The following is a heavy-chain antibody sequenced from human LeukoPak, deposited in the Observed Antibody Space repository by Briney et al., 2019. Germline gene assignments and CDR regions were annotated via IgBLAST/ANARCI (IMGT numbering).Heavy chain of an antibody. CDR2: IYPGDSDT. CDR3: ARHGTGDSLLHWYFDL. V-gene: IGHV5-51*01. J-gene: IGHJ2*01. D-gene: IGHD7-27*01. CDR1: GYSFTSYW. Sequence: GESLKISCKGSGYSFTSYWIGWVRQMPGKGLEWVGIIYPGDSDTRYSPSFQGQVTISADKSISTAYLQWSSLKAPDTAMYYCARHGTGDSLLHWYFDLWGRGTLVTVSS.